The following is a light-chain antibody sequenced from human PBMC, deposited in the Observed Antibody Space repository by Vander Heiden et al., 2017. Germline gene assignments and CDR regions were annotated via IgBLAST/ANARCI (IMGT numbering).Light chain of an antibody. CDR3: QQRSNWPLT. Sequence: EIMLTQSPATLSLSPGARATLSCRPSQSVSSYLAWYQQKPGQAPRLLIYDASNRATGIPARFSGSGSGTDFTLTISSLEPEDFAVYYCQQRSNWPLTFGGGTKVEIK. J-gene: IGKJ4*01. CDR1: QSVSSY. V-gene: IGKV3-11*01. CDR2: DAS.